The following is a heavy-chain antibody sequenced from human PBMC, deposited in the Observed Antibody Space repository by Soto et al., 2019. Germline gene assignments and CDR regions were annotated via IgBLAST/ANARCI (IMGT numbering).Heavy chain of an antibody. D-gene: IGHD6-19*01. CDR2: IWYDASNK. Sequence: QVQLGESGGGVVQPGRSLRLSCAASGFTFSSYGMHWVRQAPGKGLEWVAVIWYDASNKYYADSVKGRFTISRDNSKNTLYLQMNRLRAEDTAVYYCARDCAGYSSGWYQRGGFDYWGQGTLVTVSS. J-gene: IGHJ4*02. V-gene: IGHV3-33*01. CDR3: ARDCAGYSSGWYQRGGFDY. CDR1: GFTFSSYG.